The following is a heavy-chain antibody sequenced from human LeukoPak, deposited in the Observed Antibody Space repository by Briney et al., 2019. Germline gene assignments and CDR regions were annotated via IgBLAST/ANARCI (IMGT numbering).Heavy chain of an antibody. J-gene: IGHJ4*02. Sequence: PSETLSLTCTVSGGSISSSSYYWGWLRQPPGKGLEWIGSIYYSGSTYYNPSLKSRVTISVDTSKNQFSLKLSSVTAADTAVYYCARGGQWLAPGPDYWGQGTLVTVSS. CDR2: IYYSGST. CDR1: GGSISSSSYY. V-gene: IGHV4-39*07. CDR3: ARGGQWLAPGPDY. D-gene: IGHD6-19*01.